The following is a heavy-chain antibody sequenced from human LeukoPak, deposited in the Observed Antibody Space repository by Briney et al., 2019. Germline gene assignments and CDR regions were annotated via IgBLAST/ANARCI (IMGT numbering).Heavy chain of an antibody. CDR2: VYYTGAS. J-gene: IGHJ4*02. Sequence: SEALSLTCTVSGGSISSSSYYWGWIRQPPGKGLEWIGSVYYTGASYYNPSLKSRVTISIDTSKKHFSLKLTSVTAADTAVYYCARGAPPQNWGQGTLVTVSS. V-gene: IGHV4-39*07. CDR1: GGSISSSSYY. CDR3: ARGAPPQN.